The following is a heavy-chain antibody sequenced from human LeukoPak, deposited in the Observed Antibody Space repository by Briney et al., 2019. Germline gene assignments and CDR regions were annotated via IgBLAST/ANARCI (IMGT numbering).Heavy chain of an antibody. CDR2: LDLVDDK. D-gene: IGHD6-19*01. J-gene: IGHJ4*02. CDR1: GFSLSTTGRC. V-gene: IGHV2-70*17. Sequence: SGPALVKLTQTLTLTCTFSGFSLSTTGRCVSWIRQPSGKALEWHARLDLVDDKFYSTSLKTRLTVSKDTSKNQVVLTVTDMDPVDTATYYYARKIAVAALFDYWGQGTPVTVSS. CDR3: ARKIAVAALFDY.